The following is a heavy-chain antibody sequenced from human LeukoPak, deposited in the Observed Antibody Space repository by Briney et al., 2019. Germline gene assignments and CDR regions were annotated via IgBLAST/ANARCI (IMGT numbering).Heavy chain of an antibody. CDR2: IYYSGST. Sequence: SETLSLTCTVSGGSISSSSYYWGWIRQPPGKGLEWIGSIYYSGSTYYNPSLKSRVTISVDTSKNQFSLKLSSVTAADTAVYYCAREYSSSWYGGVLRYWGQGTLVTVSS. J-gene: IGHJ4*02. CDR1: GGSISSSSYY. CDR3: AREYSSSWYGGVLRY. D-gene: IGHD6-13*01. V-gene: IGHV4-39*02.